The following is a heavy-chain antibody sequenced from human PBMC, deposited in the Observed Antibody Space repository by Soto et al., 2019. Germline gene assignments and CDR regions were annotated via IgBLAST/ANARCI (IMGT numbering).Heavy chain of an antibody. D-gene: IGHD6-6*01. CDR1: GGSISSGGYY. Sequence: PSETLSLTCTVSGGSISSGGYYWSWIRQHPGKGLEWIGDIYYSGSTYYNPSLKSRVTISVDTSKNQFSLKLSSVTAADSAVFYCARGWRLEYSTSEYYYYMDVWAEGTTVTVSS. CDR2: IYYSGST. CDR3: ARGWRLEYSTSEYYYYMDV. J-gene: IGHJ6*03. V-gene: IGHV4-31*03.